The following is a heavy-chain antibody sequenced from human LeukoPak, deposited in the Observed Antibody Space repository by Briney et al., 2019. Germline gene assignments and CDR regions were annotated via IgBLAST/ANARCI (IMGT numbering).Heavy chain of an antibody. CDR3: AKRDYYYDSSGYYYERGFDF. CDR2: IRYDGSNK. V-gene: IGHV3-30*02. Sequence: GGSLRLSCAASGFTFSNYGMNWVRQAPGKGLEWVAFIRYDGSNKYFADSVKGRFTVSRDNSKNTLYLQMISLRAEDTAVYYCAKRDYYYDSSGYYYERGFDFWGQGTLVTVSS. J-gene: IGHJ4*02. CDR1: GFTFSNYG. D-gene: IGHD3-22*01.